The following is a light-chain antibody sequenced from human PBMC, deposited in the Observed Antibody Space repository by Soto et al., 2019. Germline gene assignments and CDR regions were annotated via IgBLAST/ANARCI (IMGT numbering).Light chain of an antibody. CDR2: GVS. CDR3: VSYTSSIAWV. V-gene: IGLV2-14*01. J-gene: IGLJ1*01. Sequence: QSVLTQPASVSGSPGQSITISCTGTSSDVGGYNYVSWFPQHPGKAPKFMIYGVSNRPSGVSNRFSGSKSGNTASLTISGLQAEDVADYYCVSYTSSIAWVFGTGTKVTVL. CDR1: SSDVGGYNY.